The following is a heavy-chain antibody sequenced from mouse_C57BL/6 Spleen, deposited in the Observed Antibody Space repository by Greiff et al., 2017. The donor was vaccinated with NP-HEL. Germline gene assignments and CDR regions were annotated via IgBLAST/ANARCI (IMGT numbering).Heavy chain of an antibody. CDR3: AKWGYGSSWFAY. V-gene: IGHV1-69*01. D-gene: IGHD1-1*01. Sequence: QVQLQQSGPELVKPGASVKISCKASGYTFTSYWMHWVKQRPGQGLEWIGEIDPSDSYTNYNQKFKGKSTLTVDKSSSTAYMQLSSLTSEDSAVYYCAKWGYGSSWFAYWGQGTLVTVSA. J-gene: IGHJ3*01. CDR2: IDPSDSYT. CDR1: GYTFTSYW.